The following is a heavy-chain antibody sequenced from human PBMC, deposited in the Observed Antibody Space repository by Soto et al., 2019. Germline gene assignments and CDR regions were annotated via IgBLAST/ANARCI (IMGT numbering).Heavy chain of an antibody. D-gene: IGHD3-3*01. CDR1: GYTFTGYY. CDR3: ARDLDLGTSWFDP. CDR2: INPNSGGT. V-gene: IGHV1-2*04. J-gene: IGHJ5*02. Sequence: ASVKVSCKASGYTFTGYYMHWVRQAPGQGLEWMGWINPNSGGTNYAQKFQGWVTMTRDTSISTAYMELSRLRSDDTAVYYCARDLDLGTSWFDPWGQGTLVTVSS.